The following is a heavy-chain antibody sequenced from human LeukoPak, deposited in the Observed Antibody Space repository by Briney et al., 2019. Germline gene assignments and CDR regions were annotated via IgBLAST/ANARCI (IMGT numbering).Heavy chain of an antibody. J-gene: IGHJ4*02. Sequence: GGSLRLSCAASGFTFSSYGMHWVRQAPGKGLEWVAVIWYDGSNKYYADSVKGRFTISRDNSKNTLYLQMNSLGAEDTAVYYCARGGQQLAYFDYWGQGTLVTVSS. CDR3: ARGGQQLAYFDY. D-gene: IGHD6-13*01. CDR2: IWYDGSNK. V-gene: IGHV3-33*01. CDR1: GFTFSSYG.